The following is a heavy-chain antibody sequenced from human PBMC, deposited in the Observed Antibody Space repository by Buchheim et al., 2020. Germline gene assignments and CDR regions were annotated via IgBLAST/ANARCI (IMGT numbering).Heavy chain of an antibody. V-gene: IGHV3-30*18. CDR3: AKDLSRDGYNYCCGFDP. J-gene: IGHJ5*02. CDR2: VSYDASNK. CDR1: GFTFSNYG. D-gene: IGHD5-24*01. Sequence: VQLVESEGAVVQPGRSLRLSCAASGFTFSNYGLHWVRQAPGQGLEWVAMVSYDASNKYYADSVKGRFTISRANSTHTLYLQLNNLGAEDTAVYYCAKDLSRDGYNYCCGFDPWGQGTL.